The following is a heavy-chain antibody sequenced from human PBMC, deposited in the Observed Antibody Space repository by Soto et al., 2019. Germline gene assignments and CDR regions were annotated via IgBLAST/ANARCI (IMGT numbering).Heavy chain of an antibody. CDR3: ARGVQLWYDRYYFDY. CDR2: IIPIFGTA. Sequence: SVKVSCKASGGTFSSYAISWVRQAPGQGLEWMGGIIPIFGTANYAQKFQGRVTITADESTSTAYMELSSLRSEDTAVYYCARGVQLWYDRYYFDYWGQGTLVTVSS. CDR1: GGTFSSYA. D-gene: IGHD5-18*01. J-gene: IGHJ4*02. V-gene: IGHV1-69*13.